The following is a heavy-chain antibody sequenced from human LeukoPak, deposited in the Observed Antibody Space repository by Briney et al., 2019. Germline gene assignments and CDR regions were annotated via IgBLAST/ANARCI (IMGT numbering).Heavy chain of an antibody. V-gene: IGHV4-34*01. CDR2: INHSGST. Sequence: SETLSLTCAVYGGSFSGHYWSWIRQPPGKGLEWIGEINHSGSTNYNPSLKSRVTISVDTSKNQFSLKLSSVTAADTAVYYCARGGGPGGIQLWFRFDYWGQGTLVTVSS. CDR3: ARGGGPGGIQLWFRFDY. D-gene: IGHD5-18*01. J-gene: IGHJ4*02. CDR1: GGSFSGHY.